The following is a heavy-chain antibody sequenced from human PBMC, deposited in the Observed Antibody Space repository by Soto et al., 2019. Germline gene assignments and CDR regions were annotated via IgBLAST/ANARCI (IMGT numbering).Heavy chain of an antibody. CDR2: ISYDGSNK. Sequence: QVQLVESGGGVVQPGRSLRLSCAASGFTFSSYAMHWVRQAPGKGLEWVAVISYDGSNKYYADSVKGRFTISRDNSKNTLYLQMNSLRAEDTAVYYCARESHGADDYVWGSYRPSPPGWFDPWGQGTLVTVSS. V-gene: IGHV3-30-3*01. CDR3: ARESHGADDYVWGSYRPSPPGWFDP. D-gene: IGHD3-16*02. CDR1: GFTFSSYA. J-gene: IGHJ5*02.